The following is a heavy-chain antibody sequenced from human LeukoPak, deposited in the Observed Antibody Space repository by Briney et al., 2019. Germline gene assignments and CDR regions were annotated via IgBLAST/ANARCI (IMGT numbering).Heavy chain of an antibody. CDR2: IYYSGST. CDR1: GGSISSYY. D-gene: IGHD3-3*01. V-gene: IGHV4-59*12. CDR3: ARDQPSDFGVVITDY. J-gene: IGHJ4*02. Sequence: KTSETLSLTCTVSGGSISSYYWSWIRQPPGKGLEWIGYIYYSGSTNYNPSLKSRVTMSVDTSKNQFSLKLSSVTAADTAVYYCARDQPSDFGVVITDYWGQGTLVTVSS.